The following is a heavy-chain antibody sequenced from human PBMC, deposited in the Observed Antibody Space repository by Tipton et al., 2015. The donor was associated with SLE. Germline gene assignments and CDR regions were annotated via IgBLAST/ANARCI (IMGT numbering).Heavy chain of an antibody. CDR1: GFTFSSYW. CDR2: IKEDGSVK. V-gene: IGHV3-7*01. CDR3: TRVRAFDQSDY. J-gene: IGHJ4*02. Sequence: SLRLSCAASGFTFSSYWMSWVRQAPGRGLEWVANIKEDGSVKYYAESVRGQFTISRDNAKNSLFLQLNSLRAEDAAVYYCTRVRAFDQSDYWGQGTLVAVSS.